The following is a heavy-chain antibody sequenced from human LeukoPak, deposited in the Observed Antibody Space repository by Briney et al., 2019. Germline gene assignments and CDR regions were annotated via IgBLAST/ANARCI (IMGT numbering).Heavy chain of an antibody. Sequence: GGSLRLSCAASGFTFSDYYMSWIRQAPGKGLEWVSYISSSGSGSTKYYADSVKGRFTISRDNAKSSLYLQMTSPRAEDTAVYYCARVSSSSWYVVYWGQGTLVTVSS. CDR2: ISSSGSGSTK. V-gene: IGHV3-11*01. CDR1: GFTFSDYY. CDR3: ARVSSSSWYVVY. J-gene: IGHJ4*02. D-gene: IGHD6-13*01.